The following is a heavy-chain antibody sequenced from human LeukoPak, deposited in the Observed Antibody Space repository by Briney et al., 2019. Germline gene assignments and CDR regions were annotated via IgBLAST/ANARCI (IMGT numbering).Heavy chain of an antibody. CDR2: ISYDGSNK. CDR1: GFTFSSYA. CDR3: ARDRAYCSGGNCYSLYYYLSGMDV. J-gene: IGHJ6*02. Sequence: GGSLRLSCAASGFTFSSYAMHWVRQAPGKGLEWVAVISYDGSNKYYADSVKGRFTISRDKSKNTLFLQMNSLRAEDTAMYFCARDRAYCSGGNCYSLYYYLSGMDVWGQGTTVTVSS. V-gene: IGHV3-30*04. D-gene: IGHD2-15*01.